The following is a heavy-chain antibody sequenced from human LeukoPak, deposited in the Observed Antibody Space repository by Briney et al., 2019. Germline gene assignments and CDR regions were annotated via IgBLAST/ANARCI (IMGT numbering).Heavy chain of an antibody. J-gene: IGHJ6*03. CDR2: IYYSGST. CDR1: GGSISSSSYY. D-gene: IGHD3-3*01. CDR3: ARGREYYDFWSGYYMDV. Sequence: PSETLSLTCTVSGGSISSSSYYWGWIRQPPGKGLEWIGSIYYSGSTYYNPSLKSRVTISVDRSKNQFSLKLSSVTAADTAVYYCARGREYYDFWSGYYMDVWGKGTTVTVSS. V-gene: IGHV4-39*07.